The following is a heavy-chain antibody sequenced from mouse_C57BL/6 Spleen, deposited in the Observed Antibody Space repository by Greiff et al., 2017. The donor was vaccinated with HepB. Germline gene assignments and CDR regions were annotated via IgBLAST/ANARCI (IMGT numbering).Heavy chain of an antibody. CDR1: GYTFTDHT. J-gene: IGHJ4*01. D-gene: IGHD2-3*01. CDR2: IYPRDGST. CDR3: ARPDGYYGYAMDY. V-gene: IGHV1-78*01. Sequence: VQLQESDAELVKPGASVKISCKVSGYTFTDHTIHWMKQRPEQGLEWIGYIYPRDGSTKYNEKFKGKATLTADKSSSTAYMQLNSLTSEDSAVYFCARPDGYYGYAMDYWGQGTSVTVSS.